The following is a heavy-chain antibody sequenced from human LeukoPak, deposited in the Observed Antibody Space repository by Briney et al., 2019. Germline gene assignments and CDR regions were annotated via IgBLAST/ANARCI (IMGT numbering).Heavy chain of an antibody. CDR3: ARETGYSYEYYFDY. V-gene: IGHV3-64*01. Sequence: QPGGSLRLSCAASGFTFSSYAMHWVRQAPGKGLEYVSAISSNGGSTYYANSVKGRFTISRDNSKNTLYLQMGSLRAEDMAVYYCARETGYSYEYYFDYWVQGTLVTVSS. CDR2: ISSNGGST. J-gene: IGHJ4*02. CDR1: GFTFSSYA. D-gene: IGHD5-18*01.